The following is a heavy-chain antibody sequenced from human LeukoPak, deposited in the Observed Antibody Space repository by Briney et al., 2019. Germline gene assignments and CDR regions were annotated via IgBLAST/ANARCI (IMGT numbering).Heavy chain of an antibody. CDR1: GFTVSSNY. V-gene: IGHV3-53*01. J-gene: IGHJ5*02. CDR2: IYSGGST. CDR3: AKDLGSSGWPADH. D-gene: IGHD6-19*01. Sequence: QSGGSLRLSCAASGFTVSSNYMSWVRQAPGKGLEWVSVIYSGGSTYYADSVKGRFTISRGNFKNTLCLQMNSLRAEDTAVYYCAKDLGSSGWPADHWGQGTLVTVSS.